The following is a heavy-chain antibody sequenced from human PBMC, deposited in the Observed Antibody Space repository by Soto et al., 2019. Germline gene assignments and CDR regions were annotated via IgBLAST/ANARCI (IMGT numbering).Heavy chain of an antibody. J-gene: IGHJ6*02. CDR2: ISYDGSNK. D-gene: IGHD3-3*01. Sequence: HGGSLRLSCAASGLTFSNYAMHWVRQAPGKGLEWVAVISYDGSNKYYADSVKGRFTISRDNSKNTLYLQMNSLRVEDTAVYYCAKGGDFWSGYPNYYYGMDVWGQGTTVTVSS. CDR3: AKGGDFWSGYPNYYYGMDV. V-gene: IGHV3-30*18. CDR1: GLTFSNYA.